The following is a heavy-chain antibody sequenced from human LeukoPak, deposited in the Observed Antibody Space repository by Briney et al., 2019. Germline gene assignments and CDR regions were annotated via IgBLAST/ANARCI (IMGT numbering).Heavy chain of an antibody. CDR2: IYYSGST. Sequence: SETLSLTCTVSGGSISSYYWSWIRQPPGKGLEWIGYIYYSGSTNYNPSLKSRVTISVDTSKNQFSLKLSFVAAADTAVYYCARVFYSNREYSYGLDYWGQGTLVTVSS. J-gene: IGHJ4*02. V-gene: IGHV4-59*08. CDR1: GGSISSYY. CDR3: ARVFYSNREYSYGLDY. D-gene: IGHD5-18*01.